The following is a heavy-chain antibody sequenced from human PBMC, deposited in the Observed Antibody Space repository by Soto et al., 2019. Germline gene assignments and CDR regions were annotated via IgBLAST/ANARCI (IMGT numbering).Heavy chain of an antibody. CDR1: GYTFTVYY. V-gene: IGHV1-2*02. J-gene: IGHJ4*02. CDR3: ARDLAKGGGSAGFDY. Sequence: ASVKVSCKASGYTFTVYYMHWVRQAPGQGLEWMGWINPKSGGTMYPQKFQGRVTMTWDTSISAAYMALTRLRSDDTAVYYCARDLAKGGGSAGFDYWGQGTLVTVSS. CDR2: INPKSGGT. D-gene: IGHD1-26*01.